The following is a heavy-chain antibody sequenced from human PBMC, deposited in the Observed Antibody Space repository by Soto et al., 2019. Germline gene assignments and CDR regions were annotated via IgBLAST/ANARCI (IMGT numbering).Heavy chain of an antibody. CDR2: IYFDGITT. Sequence: GGSLRLSCAASGLTFSNVWMTWVRQAPGKGLEWVGRIYFDGITTNYADSVKGRLTVSRDNAKNTVYLHVNTLRDEDTAVYYCARGGAMGVDYWGQGTLVTVSS. D-gene: IGHD1-26*01. CDR3: ARGGAMGVDY. V-gene: IGHV3-74*01. CDR1: GLTFSNVW. J-gene: IGHJ4*02.